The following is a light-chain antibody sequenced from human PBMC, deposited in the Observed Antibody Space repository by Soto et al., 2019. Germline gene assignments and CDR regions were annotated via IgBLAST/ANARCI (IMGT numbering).Light chain of an antibody. V-gene: IGKV3-20*01. Sequence: EIVLTQSPGTLSLSQGERATLSCRASQSVSSSYFAWYQQKPGQAPRLLIYGASSRATGIPDRFSGSGSGADFTLIISRLEPEYFAVYYCQQYGSSPWTFGQGTKVENK. J-gene: IGKJ1*01. CDR1: QSVSSSY. CDR3: QQYGSSPWT. CDR2: GAS.